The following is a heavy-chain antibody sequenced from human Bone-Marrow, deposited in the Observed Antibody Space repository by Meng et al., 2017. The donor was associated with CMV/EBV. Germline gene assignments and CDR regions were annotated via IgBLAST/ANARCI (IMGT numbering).Heavy chain of an antibody. CDR2: IIPIFGTA. Sequence: QGQLGQSGAEVKTPGLSVKVSCQASGGTFSSYAISWVRPAPGQGLEWMGGIIPIFGTANYAQKFQGRVTITADESTSTAYMELSSLRSEDTAVYYCAWGGRWYRFDYWGQGTLVTVSS. V-gene: IGHV1-69*12. CDR1: GGTFSSYA. CDR3: AWGGRWYRFDY. J-gene: IGHJ4*02. D-gene: IGHD3-16*01.